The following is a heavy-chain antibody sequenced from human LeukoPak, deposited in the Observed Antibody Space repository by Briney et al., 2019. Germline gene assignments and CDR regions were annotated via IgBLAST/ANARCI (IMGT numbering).Heavy chain of an antibody. J-gene: IGHJ3*02. V-gene: IGHV1-8*03. Sequence: ASVKVSCKASGYTFTSYGISWVRQATGQGLEWMGWMNPNSGNTGYAQKFQGRVTITRNTSISTAYMELSSLRSEDTVVYYCARARYSSGRPAFDIWGQGTMVTVSS. D-gene: IGHD6-19*01. CDR1: GYTFTSYG. CDR3: ARARYSSGRPAFDI. CDR2: MNPNSGNT.